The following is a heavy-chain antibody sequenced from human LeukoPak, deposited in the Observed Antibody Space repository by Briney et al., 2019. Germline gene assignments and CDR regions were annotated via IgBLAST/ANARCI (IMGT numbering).Heavy chain of an antibody. V-gene: IGHV1-18*01. D-gene: IGHD5-18*01. Sequence: ASVKVSCKASGYTFTNYGISWVRQAPGQGLEWMGWINAYDGNTNYAQKLQGRVTMTTHTSTSTAYMELRSLRSDDTAVYYCARDYKGYSYDSTDAFDIWGQGTMVTVSS. J-gene: IGHJ3*02. CDR3: ARDYKGYSYDSTDAFDI. CDR1: GYTFTNYG. CDR2: INAYDGNT.